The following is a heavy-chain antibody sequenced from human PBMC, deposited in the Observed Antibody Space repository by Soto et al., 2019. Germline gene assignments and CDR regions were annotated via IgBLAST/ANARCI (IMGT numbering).Heavy chain of an antibody. J-gene: IGHJ3*02. CDR1: GGSISSSSYY. CDR3: ARNVVVPAPAAFDI. CDR2: IYYSGNT. V-gene: IGHV4-39*01. Sequence: QLQLQESGPGLVKPWETLSLTCTVSGGSISSSSYYWGWIRQPPGKGLEWIGSIYYSGNTYYNPSLKSRVIISVDTSKNQFSLKLSSVTAADTAVYYCARNVVVPAPAAFDIWGQGTMVTVSS. D-gene: IGHD2-2*01.